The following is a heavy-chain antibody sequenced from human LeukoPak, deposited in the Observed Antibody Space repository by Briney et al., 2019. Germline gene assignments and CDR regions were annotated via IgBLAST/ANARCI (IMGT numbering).Heavy chain of an antibody. CDR2: FYYTGNT. V-gene: IGHV4-61*03. CDR1: GGSVNSGSYY. Sequence: SETLSLTCTVSGGSVNSGSYYWSWIRPPPGKGLDWIGYFYYTGNTFFNPSLKSRVTISVDTSKNHFSLKMSSVTAADTAVYYCAREDGYSQAGYWVQGTLASVSS. CDR3: AREDGYSQAGY. D-gene: IGHD5-24*01. J-gene: IGHJ4*02.